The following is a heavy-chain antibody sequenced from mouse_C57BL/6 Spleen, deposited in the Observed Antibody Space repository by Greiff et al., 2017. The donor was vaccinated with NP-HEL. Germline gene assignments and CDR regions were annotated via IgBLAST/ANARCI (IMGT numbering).Heavy chain of an antibody. CDR2: INPNNGGT. CDR3: ARTDYYGSLWYFDV. J-gene: IGHJ1*03. V-gene: IGHV1-26*01. D-gene: IGHD1-1*01. Sequence: EVQLQQSGPELVKPGASVKISCKASGYTFTDYYMNWVKQSHGKSLEWIGDINPNNGGTSYNQKFKGKATLTVDKSSSTAYMELRSLTSEDSAVYYCARTDYYGSLWYFDVWGTGTTVTVSS. CDR1: GYTFTDYY.